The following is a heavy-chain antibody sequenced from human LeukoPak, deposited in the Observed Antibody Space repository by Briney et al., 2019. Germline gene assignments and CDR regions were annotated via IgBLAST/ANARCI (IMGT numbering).Heavy chain of an antibody. CDR1: GGSFSGYY. CDR3: ARKRLRYFDWSNWFDP. V-gene: IGHV4-34*01. J-gene: IGHJ5*02. Sequence: SETLSLTCADYGGSFSGYYWSWIRQPPGKGLEWIGEINHSGSTNYNPSLKGRVTISVDTSKNQFSLKLSSVTAADTAVYYCARKRLRYFDWSNWFDPWGQGTLVTVSS. D-gene: IGHD3-9*01. CDR2: INHSGST.